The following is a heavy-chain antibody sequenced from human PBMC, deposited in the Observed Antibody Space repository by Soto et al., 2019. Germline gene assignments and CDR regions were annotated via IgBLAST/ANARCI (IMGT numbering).Heavy chain of an antibody. Sequence: SLTCAISGDSVSSNSAAWNWIRQSPSRGLEWLGRTYYRSKWYNDYAVSVKSRITINPDTSKNQFSLQLNSVTPEDTAVYYCARSGRIRASEDYYGSGSYSPSYYYGMDVWGQGTTVTVSS. D-gene: IGHD3-10*01. CDR1: GDSVSSNSAA. J-gene: IGHJ6*02. CDR2: TYYRSKWYN. CDR3: ARSGRIRASEDYYGSGSYSPSYYYGMDV. V-gene: IGHV6-1*01.